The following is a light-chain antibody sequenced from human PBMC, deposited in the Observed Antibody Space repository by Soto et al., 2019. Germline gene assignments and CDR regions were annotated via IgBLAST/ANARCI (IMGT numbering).Light chain of an antibody. V-gene: IGKV3-15*01. CDR1: QSVSTT. CDR2: GAS. CDR3: QLYKVLPNP. J-gene: IGKJ4*02. Sequence: TLSCRASQSVSTTVAWYHQKPGQAPRLLVYGASTRATGIPARFSGSGAGTDFTLTISSLQSEDFGLYCCQLYKVLPNPFSEVTKVDNK.